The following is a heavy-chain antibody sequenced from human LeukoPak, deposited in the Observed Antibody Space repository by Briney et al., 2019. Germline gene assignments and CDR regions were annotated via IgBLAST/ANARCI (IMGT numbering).Heavy chain of an antibody. J-gene: IGHJ4*02. CDR1: GFTFSTYT. V-gene: IGHV3-23*01. CDR3: AKAAFSRTSYFDY. CDR2: ISGSGGNT. D-gene: IGHD6-13*01. Sequence: GGSLRLSCAASGFTFSTYTMSWVRQAPGKGLEWVSAISGSGGNTYYAASVKGRFTISSDNSKNTLYLQMDSLRADDTAVYYCAKAAFSRTSYFDYWGQGTLVTASS.